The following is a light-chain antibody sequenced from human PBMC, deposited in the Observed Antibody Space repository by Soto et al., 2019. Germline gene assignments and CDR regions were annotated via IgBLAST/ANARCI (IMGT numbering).Light chain of an antibody. V-gene: IGLV2-11*01. CDR2: DVS. CDR3: CSYAGSDTYV. CDR1: SSDVGSYNY. Sequence: QSALTQPRSVSGSPGQSVTISCTGASSDVGSYNYISWYQQHPGKAPKLVIYDVSKRPSGVPDRFSGSKSGNTASLTISGLQAEDEADYYCCSYAGSDTYVFGTGTKVTVL. J-gene: IGLJ1*01.